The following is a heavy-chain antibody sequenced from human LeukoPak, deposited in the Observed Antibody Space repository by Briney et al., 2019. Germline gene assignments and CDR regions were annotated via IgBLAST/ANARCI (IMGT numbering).Heavy chain of an antibody. V-gene: IGHV4-59*01. CDR3: VRGYDIDV. CDR2: IYYTGTT. J-gene: IGHJ6*02. Sequence: SETLSLTCTVSGGSISNYYWSWIRQPPGKALEWIGYIYYTGTTKYNPSLKSRATISLDTSKNQFSLRLTSVTAADTALFFCVRGYDIDVWGQGTTVTVSS. CDR1: GGSISNYY.